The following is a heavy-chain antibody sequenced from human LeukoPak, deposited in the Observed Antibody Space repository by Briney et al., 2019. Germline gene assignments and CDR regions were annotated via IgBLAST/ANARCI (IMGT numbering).Heavy chain of an antibody. J-gene: IGHJ6*03. CDR2: ISGSGGST. V-gene: IGHV3-23*01. D-gene: IGHD5-12*01. CDR1: GFTFSSYA. Sequence: SGGSLRLSCAASGFTFSSYAMSWVRQAPGKGLEWVSAISGSGGSTYYADSVKGRFTISRDNSKNTLYLQMNSLRAEDTAVYYCAKGGLSRPYYYYYYMDVWGKGTTVTISS. CDR3: AKGGLSRPYYYYYYMDV.